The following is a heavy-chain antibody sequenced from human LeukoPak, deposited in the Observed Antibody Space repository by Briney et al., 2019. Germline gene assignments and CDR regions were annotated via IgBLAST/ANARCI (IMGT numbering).Heavy chain of an antibody. CDR1: GFTFSSYW. CDR3: ARYRGGGDYDF. Sequence: GGSLRLSCAASGFTFSSYWMTWVRQAPGKGLEWVATIKQDGNVTYYLDSVNGRFTISRDNAKNSLYLQMDSLRAEDTAVYFCARYRGGGDYDFWGQGTLVTVSS. V-gene: IGHV3-7*04. J-gene: IGHJ4*02. CDR2: IKQDGNVT. D-gene: IGHD4-17*01.